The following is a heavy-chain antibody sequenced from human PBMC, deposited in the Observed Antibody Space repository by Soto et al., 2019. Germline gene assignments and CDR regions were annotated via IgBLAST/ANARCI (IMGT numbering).Heavy chain of an antibody. CDR1: GYTLTELS. Sequence: GASVKVSCKVSGYTLTELSMHWVRQAPGKGLEWMGGFDPEDGETIYAQKFQGRVSMTEDTSTDTAYMELSSLRSEDTAVYYCAIPSPGYCSGGSCYWFDYWGQGTLVTVSS. D-gene: IGHD2-15*01. CDR2: FDPEDGET. V-gene: IGHV1-24*01. J-gene: IGHJ5*01. CDR3: AIPSPGYCSGGSCYWFDY.